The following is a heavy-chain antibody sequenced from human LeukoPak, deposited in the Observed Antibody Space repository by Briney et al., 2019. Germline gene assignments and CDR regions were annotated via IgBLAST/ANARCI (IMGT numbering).Heavy chain of an antibody. D-gene: IGHD3-22*01. CDR2: ISGSGGST. J-gene: IGHJ4*02. CDR3: AKDEGYDSSENNFDY. V-gene: IGHV3-23*01. CDR1: GFTFSSYA. Sequence: GGSLRLSCAASGFTFSSYAMSWVRQAPGKGLEWVSAISGSGGSTYYADSVKGRFTISRDNSKNTLYLQMNGLRAEDTAVYYCAKDEGYDSSENNFDYWGQGTLVTVSS.